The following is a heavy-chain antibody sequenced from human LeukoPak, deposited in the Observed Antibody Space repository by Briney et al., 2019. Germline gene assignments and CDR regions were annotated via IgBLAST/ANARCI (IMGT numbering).Heavy chain of an antibody. CDR1: GHSFTNHW. CDR2: INLGDSDT. CDR3: ARRPYSGSPNWFDP. D-gene: IGHD1-26*01. V-gene: IGHV5-51*01. J-gene: IGHJ5*02. Sequence: GESLKISCEASGHSFTNHWIGWVRQMPGKGLEWVGIINLGDSDTKYSPSFQGQATISLDKSISTAYLQWRSLKASDTAMYYCARRPYSGSPNWFDPWGQGTLVTFSS.